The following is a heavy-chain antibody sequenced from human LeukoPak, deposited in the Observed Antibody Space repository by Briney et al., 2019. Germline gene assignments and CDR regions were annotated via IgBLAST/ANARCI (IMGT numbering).Heavy chain of an antibody. Sequence: PGGSLRLSCAASGFTFSSYAMSWVRQAPGKGLEWVSAISGSGGSTYYADSVKGRFTISRDNSKNTLYLQMNSLRAEDTAVYYCAKAGEYYYDSSGYYGYWGQGTLVTVSS. CDR1: GFTFSSYA. CDR3: AKAGEYYYDSSGYYGY. D-gene: IGHD3-22*01. J-gene: IGHJ4*02. CDR2: ISGSGGST. V-gene: IGHV3-23*01.